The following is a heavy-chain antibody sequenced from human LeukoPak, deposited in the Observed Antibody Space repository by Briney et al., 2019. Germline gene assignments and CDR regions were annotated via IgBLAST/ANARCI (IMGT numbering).Heavy chain of an antibody. CDR2: IHYNGVT. J-gene: IGHJ4*02. CDR3: ARDLGIAAAEYYFDY. D-gene: IGHD6-13*01. CDR1: GGSIEYH. V-gene: IGHV4-59*01. Sequence: SETLSLTCNVSGGSIEYHWNWLRQPPGKGLQWLGYIHYNGVTDYNPSLGSRVRMSVDTSNNQFSLRLTSVTAADTAVYYCARDLGIAAAEYYFDYWGQGTLVTVSS.